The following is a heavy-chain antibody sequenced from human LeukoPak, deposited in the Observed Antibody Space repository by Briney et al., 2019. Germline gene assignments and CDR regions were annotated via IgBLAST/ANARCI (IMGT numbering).Heavy chain of an antibody. J-gene: IGHJ4*02. D-gene: IGHD2-21*01. V-gene: IGHV3-74*01. CDR2: INSDGSSI. CDR1: GLTFSHYW. Sequence: GGSLRLSCAASGLTFSHYWMYWVRQAPGKGLVWASRINSDGSSINYADSVKGRFTISRDNAKNTVYLQMNSLRAEDTAMYSYTSDLLSGYWGQGTLVTVSS. CDR3: TSDLLSGY.